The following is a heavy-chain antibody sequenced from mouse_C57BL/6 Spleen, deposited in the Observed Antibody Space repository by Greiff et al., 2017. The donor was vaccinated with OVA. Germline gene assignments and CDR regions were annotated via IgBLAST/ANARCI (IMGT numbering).Heavy chain of an antibody. V-gene: IGHV1-61*01. J-gene: IGHJ2*01. D-gene: IGHD1-1*01. Sequence: QVQLKQPGAELVRPGSSVKLSCKASGYTFTSYWMDWVKQRPGQGLEWIGNIYPSDSETHYNQKFKDKATLTVDKSSSTAYMQLSSLTSEDSAVYYCARRRGSPLDYWGQGTTLTVSS. CDR1: GYTFTSYW. CDR2: IYPSDSET. CDR3: ARRRGSPLDY.